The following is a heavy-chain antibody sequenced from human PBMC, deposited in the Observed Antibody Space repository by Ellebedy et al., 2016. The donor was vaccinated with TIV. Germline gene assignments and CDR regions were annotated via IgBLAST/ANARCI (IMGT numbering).Heavy chain of an antibody. J-gene: IGHJ6*02. D-gene: IGHD4-17*01. V-gene: IGHV3-53*01. CDR2: IHGDGST. Sequence: GGSLRLXCAASGFTFSSYWMNWVRQAPGKGLEWVSVIHGDGSTYYADSVKGRFTISRDKSKNTLYLQMNSLTAEDTAVYFCVRGFAVTTLSSYFYGMDVWGQGTTVTVSS. CDR1: GFTFSSYW. CDR3: VRGFAVTTLSSYFYGMDV.